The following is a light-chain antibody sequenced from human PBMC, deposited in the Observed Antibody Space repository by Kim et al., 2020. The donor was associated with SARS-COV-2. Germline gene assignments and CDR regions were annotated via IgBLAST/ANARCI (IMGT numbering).Light chain of an antibody. CDR3: QTWGTGSNWV. CDR2: LNSDGSH. J-gene: IGLJ3*02. V-gene: IGLV4-69*01. Sequence: VKLACTLSSGHSSYAIAWHQQQPEKGPRYLMKLNSDGSHSKGDGIPDRFSGSSSGAERYLTISSLQSEDEADYYCQTWGTGSNWVFGGGTQLTVL. CDR1: SGHSSYA.